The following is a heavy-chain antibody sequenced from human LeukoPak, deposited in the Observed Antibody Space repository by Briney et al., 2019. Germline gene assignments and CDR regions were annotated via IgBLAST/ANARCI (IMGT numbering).Heavy chain of an antibody. D-gene: IGHD6-13*01. Sequence: PGGSLRLSCAASGFTFSDYYMSWIRQAPGKGLEWVSYISSSGSTIYYADSVKGRFTTSRDNAKNSLYLQMNSLRAEDTAVYYCARVPIAAAGSLDYYYYYMDVWGKGTTVTVSS. J-gene: IGHJ6*03. CDR1: GFTFSDYY. V-gene: IGHV3-11*01. CDR3: ARVPIAAAGSLDYYYYYMDV. CDR2: ISSSGSTI.